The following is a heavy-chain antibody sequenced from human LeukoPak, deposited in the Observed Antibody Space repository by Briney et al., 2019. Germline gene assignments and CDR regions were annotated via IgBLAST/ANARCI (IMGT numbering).Heavy chain of an antibody. J-gene: IGHJ5*02. D-gene: IGHD2-2*01. CDR1: GGSISSGDYY. Sequence: SETLSLTCTVSGGSISSGDYYWSWIRQPPGKGLEWIGYIYYSGSTYYNPSLKSRVTISVDTSKNQFSLKLSSVTAADTAVYYCAIGHRHYCSSTSCHRAGFDPWGQGTLVTVSS. V-gene: IGHV4-30-4*08. CDR3: AIGHRHYCSSTSCHRAGFDP. CDR2: IYYSGST.